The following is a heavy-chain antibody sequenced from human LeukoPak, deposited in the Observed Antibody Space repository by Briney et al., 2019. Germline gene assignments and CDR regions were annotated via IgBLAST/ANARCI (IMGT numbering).Heavy chain of an antibody. CDR2: IYYSGST. CDR3: ARDREQQLTQALYFDY. CDR1: GGSISSSSYY. J-gene: IGHJ4*02. D-gene: IGHD6-13*01. V-gene: IGHV4-39*02. Sequence: SETLSLTCTVSGGSISSSSYYWGWIRQPPGKGLEWIGSIYYSGSTYYNPSLKSRVTISVDTSKNQFSLKLSSVTAADTAVYYCARDREQQLTQALYFDYWGQGTLVTVSS.